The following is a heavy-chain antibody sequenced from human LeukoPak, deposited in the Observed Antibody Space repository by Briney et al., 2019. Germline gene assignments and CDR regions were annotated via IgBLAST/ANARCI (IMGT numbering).Heavy chain of an antibody. D-gene: IGHD4-23*01. J-gene: IGHJ4*02. CDR2: ISGSGGST. CDR1: GFTFCSYA. Sequence: GSLRLSCATSGFTFCSYAMSWVRQAPGKGPGWVSAISGSGGSTYYADSVKGRFTISRDNSKNTLYLQMNSLRAEDTAVYYCPKGWTPVGASDYRGQGTLVTVSS. V-gene: IGHV3-23*01. CDR3: PKGWTPVGASDY.